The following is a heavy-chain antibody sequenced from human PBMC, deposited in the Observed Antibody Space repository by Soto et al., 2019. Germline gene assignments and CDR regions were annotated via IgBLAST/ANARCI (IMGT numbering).Heavy chain of an antibody. CDR2: ISSSSSTI. CDR1: GFTFSSYS. J-gene: IGHJ4*02. V-gene: IGHV3-48*01. Sequence: PGESLKISCAASGFTFSSYSMNWVRQAPGKGLEWVSYISSSSSTIYYADSVKGRFTISRDSSKNTVSLEMTSLRAEDTAVYYCAKGGRQWLVTSDFNYWGQGALVTVSS. D-gene: IGHD6-19*01. CDR3: AKGGRQWLVTSDFNY.